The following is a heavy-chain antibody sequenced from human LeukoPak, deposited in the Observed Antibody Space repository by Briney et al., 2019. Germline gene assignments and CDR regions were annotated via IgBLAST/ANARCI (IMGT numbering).Heavy chain of an antibody. J-gene: IGHJ6*03. V-gene: IGHV4-39*01. D-gene: IGHD3-3*01. Sequence: SETLSLTCTVSGGSISSSSYYWGWVRQPPGKGLEWIGSIYYSGSTYYNPSLKSRVTISVDTSKNQFSLKLSSVTAADTAVYYCARRIRFLEWSPSYYYYYMDVWGKGTTVTVSS. CDR1: GGSISSSSYY. CDR3: ARRIRFLEWSPSYYYYYMDV. CDR2: IYYSGST.